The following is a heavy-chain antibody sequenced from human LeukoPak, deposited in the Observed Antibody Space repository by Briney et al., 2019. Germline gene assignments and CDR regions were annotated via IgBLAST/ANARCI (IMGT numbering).Heavy chain of an antibody. CDR1: GFTSSSNS. CDR3: ARTYCSGGSCYYYLDV. J-gene: IGHJ6*03. Sequence: GGSLRLSCEASGFTSSSNSMNWVRQAPGKGLEWFSSISSTSTTIFYADSVKGRFTISRDNAKNSLFLQMNSLRVEDTALYYCARTYCSGGSCYYYLDVWGKGTTVTVSS. D-gene: IGHD2-15*01. CDR2: ISSTSTTI. V-gene: IGHV3-21*01.